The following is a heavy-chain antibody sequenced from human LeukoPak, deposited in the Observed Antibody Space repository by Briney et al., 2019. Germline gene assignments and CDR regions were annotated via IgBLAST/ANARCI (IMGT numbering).Heavy chain of an antibody. CDR1: GGSISSYY. Sequence: PSETLSLTCTVSGGSISSYYWSWIRQPPGKGLEWIGEINHSGSTNYNPSLKSRVTISVDTSKNQFSLKLSSVTAADTAVYYCARLGHGDYRVPRVNFDLWGRGTLVTVSS. J-gene: IGHJ2*01. CDR2: INHSGST. D-gene: IGHD4-17*01. CDR3: ARLGHGDYRVPRVNFDL. V-gene: IGHV4-34*01.